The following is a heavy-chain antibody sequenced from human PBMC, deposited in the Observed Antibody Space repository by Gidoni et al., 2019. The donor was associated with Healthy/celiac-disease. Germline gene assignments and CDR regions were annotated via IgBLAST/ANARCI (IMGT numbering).Heavy chain of an antibody. V-gene: IGHV1-46*01. CDR3: ASYSGSSLAFDY. CDR2: TNPSGGST. CDR1: GYTFTSYY. J-gene: IGHJ4*02. D-gene: IGHD6-6*01. Sequence: QVSLVQTGAEVKKPGASVKVSCQAAGYTFTSYYMHWVRQAPGQGLEWMGITNPSGGSTSYAKKFQGRVTMTRDTSTSTVCVEVRSLRSGDTAVYYCASYSGSSLAFDYWGQGTLVTVSS.